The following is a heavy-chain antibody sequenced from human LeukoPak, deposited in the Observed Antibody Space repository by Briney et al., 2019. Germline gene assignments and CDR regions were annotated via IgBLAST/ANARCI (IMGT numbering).Heavy chain of an antibody. V-gene: IGHV1-8*01. D-gene: IGHD1-26*01. CDR1: GYPFTSYD. CDR2: MNPNSGST. Sequence: ASVKVSCKASGYPFTSYDIHWVRQAPGQGLEWMGRMNPNSGSTAYAQKFQGRVTITRNTSISTAYMELSSLRSEDTAVYYCARGDISGSYEYYFDYWGQGTLVTVSS. J-gene: IGHJ4*02. CDR3: ARGDISGSYEYYFDY.